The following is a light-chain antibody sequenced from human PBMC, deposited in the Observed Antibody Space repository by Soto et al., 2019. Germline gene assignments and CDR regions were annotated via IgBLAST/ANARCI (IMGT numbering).Light chain of an antibody. CDR1: QGIGSA. CDR2: DAS. CDR3: RRSKG. Sequence: AIQLTQSPSSLSASVGDRVTITCRASQGIGSALAWYQQKPGKAPKLLIYDASSLESGVPSRFMGSGSGTDCTLTIGGRQREEFSNYCCRRSKGLGGWPNGDLK. V-gene: IGKV1-13*02. J-gene: IGKJ4*01.